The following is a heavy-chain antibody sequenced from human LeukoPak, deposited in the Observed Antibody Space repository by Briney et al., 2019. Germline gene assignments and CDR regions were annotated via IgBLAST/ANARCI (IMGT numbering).Heavy chain of an antibody. CDR2: IDQDGSEK. J-gene: IGHJ5*02. Sequence: QPGGSLRLSCGASGFTFSSYWMSWVRQAPGKGLEWVANIDQDGSEKYYVDSVKGRFTISRDNAQKSLYLQMNSLRVEDTAVYYCARGGVIEGKWFDPWGQGSLVTVSS. CDR1: GFTFSSYW. V-gene: IGHV3-7*01. D-gene: IGHD3-3*01. CDR3: ARGGVIEGKWFDP.